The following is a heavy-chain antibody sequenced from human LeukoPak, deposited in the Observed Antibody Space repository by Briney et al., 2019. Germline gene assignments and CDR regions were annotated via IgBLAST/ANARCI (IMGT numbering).Heavy chain of an antibody. CDR2: INSDGSST. V-gene: IGHV3-74*01. CDR1: GFTLSGYW. CDR3: ARDLYNSGGDY. Sequence: GGSLRLSCAASGFTLSGYWMHWVRQAPGKGLVWVSRINSDGSSTGYADSVKGRFTISRDNAKNTLYLQMNSLRAEDTAVYYCARDLYNSGGDYWGQGTLVTVSS. D-gene: IGHD6-19*01. J-gene: IGHJ4*02.